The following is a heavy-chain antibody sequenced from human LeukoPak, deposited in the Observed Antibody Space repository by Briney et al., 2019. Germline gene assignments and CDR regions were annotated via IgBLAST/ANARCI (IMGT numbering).Heavy chain of an antibody. CDR1: RGTFSSYA. J-gene: IGHJ5*02. D-gene: IGHD3-10*01. CDR2: IIPIFGTA. Sequence: GSSVKVSCKASRGTFSSYAISWVRQAPGQGLEWMGGIIPIFGTAYYAQKFQGRVTITADESTSTAYMELSSLRSEDTAVYYCARGWFGELYNWFDPWGQGTLVTVSS. V-gene: IGHV1-69*01. CDR3: ARGWFGELYNWFDP.